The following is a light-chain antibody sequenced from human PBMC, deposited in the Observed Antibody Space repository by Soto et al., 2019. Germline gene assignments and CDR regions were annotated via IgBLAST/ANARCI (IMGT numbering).Light chain of an antibody. J-gene: IGLJ1*01. Sequence: QSVLTQPASVSGSPGQSITISCTGTNNDVGAYNHVSWYQQHPGKAPKLIIYEVSNRPSGVSDRFSGSKSDDTASLTISGLHAEDEADYYCSSYTNSITLYVFGTGTKLTVI. CDR3: SSYTNSITLYV. V-gene: IGLV2-14*01. CDR2: EVS. CDR1: NNDVGAYNH.